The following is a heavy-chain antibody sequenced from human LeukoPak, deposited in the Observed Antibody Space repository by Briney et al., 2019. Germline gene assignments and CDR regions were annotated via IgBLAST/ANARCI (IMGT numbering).Heavy chain of an antibody. CDR2: ISSSSSYI. J-gene: IGHJ4*02. D-gene: IGHD5-18*01. Sequence: GGSLRLSCAASGFTFGSYSMNWVRQAPGKGLEWVSSISSSSSYIYYADSVKGRFTISRDNAKNSLYLQMNSLRAEDTAVYYCARGGYSYGSSFDYWGQGTLVTVSS. CDR3: ARGGYSYGSSFDY. V-gene: IGHV3-21*01. CDR1: GFTFGSYS.